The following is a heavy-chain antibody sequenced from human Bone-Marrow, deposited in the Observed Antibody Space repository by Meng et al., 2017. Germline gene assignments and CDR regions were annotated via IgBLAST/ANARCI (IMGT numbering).Heavy chain of an antibody. CDR1: GFTMNSFE. J-gene: IGHJ4*02. Sequence: GESLKISCEGSGFTMNSFEMHRVRQAPGKGLEWLGLIWFDGSKTYYGESVKGRFTISRDKSKNTVSLQINSLRAEDTGVYYCARDLSYGSDWPGYWGQGTLVTVSS. CDR3: ARDLSYGSDWPGY. V-gene: IGHV3-33*01. D-gene: IGHD6-19*01. CDR2: IWFDGSKT.